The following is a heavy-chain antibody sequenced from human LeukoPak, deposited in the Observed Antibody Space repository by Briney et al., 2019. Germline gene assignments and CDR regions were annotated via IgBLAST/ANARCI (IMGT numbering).Heavy chain of an antibody. CDR3: ARLPYSSGWYVY. CDR2: IYYSGST. Sequence: SETLSLTCSVSGGAINSYFWSWIRQPPGKGLEWIGYIYYSGSTNYNPSLESRVTISVDTSKNQFSLKLSSVTASDTAVYYCARLPYSSGWYVYWGQGILVTVSS. CDR1: GGAINSYF. V-gene: IGHV4-59*01. D-gene: IGHD6-19*01. J-gene: IGHJ4*02.